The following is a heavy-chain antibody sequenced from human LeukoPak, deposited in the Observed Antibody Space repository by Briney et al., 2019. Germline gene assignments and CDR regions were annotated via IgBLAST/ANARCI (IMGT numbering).Heavy chain of an antibody. V-gene: IGHV3-7*01. J-gene: IGHJ5*02. CDR2: IKQEGSEI. CDR1: GFTFSSSW. CDR3: ARDVWVRGITWFDP. Sequence: GGSLRHSCAASGFTFSSSWMSGVGPAPGEGREWGANIKQEGSEIYYVDSVKGRFTISRDKANNSLYLQMNSLRAEDTAVYHCARDVWVRGITWFDPWGQGTLVTVST. D-gene: IGHD3-10*01.